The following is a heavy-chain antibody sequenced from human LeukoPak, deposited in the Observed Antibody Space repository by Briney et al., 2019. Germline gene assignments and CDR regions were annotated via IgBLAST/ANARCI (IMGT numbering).Heavy chain of an antibody. CDR3: ATEWQGGIAAAGTRIEGDY. V-gene: IGHV3-7*01. CDR1: GFSVSGYW. J-gene: IGHJ4*02. CDR2: IKQDGSEK. D-gene: IGHD6-13*01. Sequence: GGSLRLSCAVSGFSVSGYWMAWVRQAPGKGLEWVANIKQDGSEKNYVDSVKGRFTISRDNAENSLFLQMNSLRVEDTAVYYCATEWQGGIAAAGTRIEGDYWGQGTLVAVSS.